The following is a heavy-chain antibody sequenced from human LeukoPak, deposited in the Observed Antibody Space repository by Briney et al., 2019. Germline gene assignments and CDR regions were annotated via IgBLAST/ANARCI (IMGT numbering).Heavy chain of an antibody. D-gene: IGHD3-22*01. CDR1: GLTFSSYW. Sequence: GGSLRLSCAASGLTFSSYWMNWVRQAPGKGLVWVSHIKSDGSTNYADSVKSRFTISRDNAKNTVSLQMNTLRAEDTGVYYSARAPSEIGGYYPEYFRHWGQGTLVTVSP. J-gene: IGHJ1*01. CDR3: ARAPSEIGGYYPEYFRH. V-gene: IGHV3-74*01. CDR2: IKSDGST.